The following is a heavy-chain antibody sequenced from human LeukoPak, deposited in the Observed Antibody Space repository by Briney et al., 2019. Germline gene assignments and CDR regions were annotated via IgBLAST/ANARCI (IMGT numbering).Heavy chain of an antibody. CDR2: MKQDGSEK. Sequence: GGSLRLSCAASGFTFSGSAMHWVRQAPGKGLEWVAKMKQDGSEKYYVDSVKGRFTISRDNAKNSMYLQMNSLRAEDTAVYYCVRDRDKYSYSDYWGQGTLVTVSS. J-gene: IGHJ4*02. CDR3: VRDRDKYSYSDY. CDR1: GFTFSGSA. D-gene: IGHD1-26*01. V-gene: IGHV3-7*01.